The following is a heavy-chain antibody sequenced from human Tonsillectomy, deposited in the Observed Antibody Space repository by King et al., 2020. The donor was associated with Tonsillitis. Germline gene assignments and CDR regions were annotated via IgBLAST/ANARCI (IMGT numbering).Heavy chain of an antibody. V-gene: IGHV3-53*01. D-gene: IGHD1-26*01. J-gene: IGHJ3*02. CDR2: IYSGGST. Sequence: QLGEAGGGLIQPGGSLRLSCAASGFTVSSNYMSWVRQAPGKGLEWVSVIYSGGSTYYADSVKGRFTISRDNSKNTLYLQMNSLRAEDTAVYYCARDSSGSLGAFDIWGQGTMVTVSS. CDR3: ARDSSGSLGAFDI. CDR1: GFTVSSNY.